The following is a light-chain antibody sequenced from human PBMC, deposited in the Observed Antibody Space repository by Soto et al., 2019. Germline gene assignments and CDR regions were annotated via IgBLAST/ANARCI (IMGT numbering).Light chain of an antibody. J-gene: IGKJ4*01. CDR2: GAS. CDR3: QQYGSSPLT. V-gene: IGKV3-20*01. Sequence: EIVLTQSPGTLSLSPGERATLSCRASQSVSSSYLAWYQQQPGQAPRLLSYGASSRATGIPDRFSGSGSGTEFTLTISRLEPEDFAVYYCQQYGSSPLTFGGGTKVDIK. CDR1: QSVSSSY.